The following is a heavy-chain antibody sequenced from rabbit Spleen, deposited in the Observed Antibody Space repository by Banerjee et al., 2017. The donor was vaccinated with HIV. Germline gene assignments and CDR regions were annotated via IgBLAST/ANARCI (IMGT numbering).Heavy chain of an antibody. D-gene: IGHD8-1*01. V-gene: IGHV1S40*01. CDR1: GVSFSNYNF. J-gene: IGHJ6*01. CDR3: ARDTGSSFSTYGMDL. Sequence: LVESGGDLVQPGASLPLTCTASGVSFSNYNFMCWVRQAPGKGLEWIACIDTGSRDFTYYASWAKGRFTISKTSSTTVTLQMTSLTAADTATYFCARDTGSSFSTYGMDLWGQGTLVTVS. CDR2: IDTGSRDFT.